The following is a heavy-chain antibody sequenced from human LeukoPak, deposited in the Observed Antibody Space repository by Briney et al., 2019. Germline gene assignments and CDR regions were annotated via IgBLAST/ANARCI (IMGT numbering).Heavy chain of an antibody. J-gene: IGHJ4*02. V-gene: IGHV1-18*04. CDR2: XXXYNGDT. Sequence: ASVKVSCKASGYTFTHYGIAWVRQAPGQGLXXXXXXXXYNGDTHYAQKLRDRVTVTTETPTSTVYMELRSLRSDDTAVYYCARDPSNTSGWYTYFDFWGQGTLVTVSS. CDR3: ARDPSNTSGWYTYFDF. D-gene: IGHD6-19*01. CDR1: GYTFTHYG.